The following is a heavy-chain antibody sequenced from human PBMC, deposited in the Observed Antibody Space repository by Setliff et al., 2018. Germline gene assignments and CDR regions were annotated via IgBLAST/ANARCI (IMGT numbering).Heavy chain of an antibody. J-gene: IGHJ6*03. CDR3: AREQWLDPPGYYYMDV. Sequence: SETLSLTCTVSGGSVSSYYWSWIRQPAGKGLEWIGHIYIGGSANYNPSLKSRVTMSIDTSKNQFSLKLNSVTAADVAVYYCAREQWLDPPGYYYMDVWAKGTTVTVSS. V-gene: IGHV4-4*07. CDR2: IYIGGSA. D-gene: IGHD6-19*01. CDR1: GGSVSSYY.